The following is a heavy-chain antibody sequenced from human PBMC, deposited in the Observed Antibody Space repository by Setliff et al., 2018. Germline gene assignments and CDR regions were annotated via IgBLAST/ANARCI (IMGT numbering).Heavy chain of an antibody. V-gene: IGHV4-61*09. D-gene: IGHD3-3*01. CDR1: GDSISSGSYY. J-gene: IGHJ5*02. CDR3: ARAGPTVTFFRVLVISWWDP. CDR2: FHTGGST. Sequence: SETLSLTCTVSGDSISSGSYYWTWFRQPAGKELEWIGHFHTGGSTNYNRTLRSRVSISVDTSKNQFSLKVSSVTAADTATYYCARAGPTVTFFRVLVISWWDPWGQGSLVTVS.